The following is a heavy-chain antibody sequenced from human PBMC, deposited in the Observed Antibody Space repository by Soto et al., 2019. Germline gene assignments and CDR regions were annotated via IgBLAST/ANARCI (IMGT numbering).Heavy chain of an antibody. J-gene: IGHJ1*01. CDR2: INWNSGSI. CDR1: GFTFDDYA. D-gene: IGHD6-13*01. CDR3: VKDESINWYSGHFRH. Sequence: EVQLVESGGGLVQPGRSLRLSCAASGFTFDDYAMHWVRQVPGKGLEWVSGINWNSGSIGYAESVKGRFAISRDNAKNSLHLQMTSLRAEDTAFYYCVKDESINWYSGHFRHWGQGTLVTVSS. V-gene: IGHV3-9*01.